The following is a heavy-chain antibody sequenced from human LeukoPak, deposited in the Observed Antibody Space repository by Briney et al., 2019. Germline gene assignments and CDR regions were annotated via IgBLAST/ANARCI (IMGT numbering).Heavy chain of an antibody. J-gene: IGHJ4*02. V-gene: IGHV1-69*05. CDR3: ARDLGVGAAPYFDY. Sequence: ASVKVSCKASGGTFSSYAISWVRQAPGQGLEWMGRIIPIFGTANYAQKFQGRITITTDESTSTAYMELSSLRSEDTAVYYCARDLGVGAAPYFDYWGQGTLVTVSS. D-gene: IGHD1-26*01. CDR1: GGTFSSYA. CDR2: IIPIFGTA.